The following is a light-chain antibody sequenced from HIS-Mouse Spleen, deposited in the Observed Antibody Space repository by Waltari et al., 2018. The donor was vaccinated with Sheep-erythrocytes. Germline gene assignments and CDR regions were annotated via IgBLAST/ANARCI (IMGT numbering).Light chain of an antibody. CDR1: PGISSY. J-gene: IGKJ1*01. V-gene: IGKV1-8*01. Sequence: AIRMTQSPSSLPASTGDRVTITCRASPGISSYLAWYQQKLGKAPKLLIYAASTVQSGVPSTFSCSGSVTDFTLTISCLQSEDFATYCCQQYYSYPWTFGQGTKVEIK. CDR2: AAS. CDR3: QQYYSYPWT.